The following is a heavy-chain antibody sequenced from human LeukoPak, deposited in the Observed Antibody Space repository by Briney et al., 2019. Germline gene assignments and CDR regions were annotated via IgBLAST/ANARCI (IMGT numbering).Heavy chain of an antibody. D-gene: IGHD3-10*01. J-gene: IGHJ6*03. Sequence: GGTLRLSCAASGFTFSSYGMTWIRQVPGKGLEWISAISSSGSSTYYGDSVKGRFTISRDNSKKTLYLQMNSLRVEDTAIYYCAKDSGLRWFGENYYYMDVWGKGTTVTFSS. CDR3: AKDSGLRWFGENYYYMDV. CDR1: GFTFSSYG. CDR2: ISSSGSST. V-gene: IGHV3-23*01.